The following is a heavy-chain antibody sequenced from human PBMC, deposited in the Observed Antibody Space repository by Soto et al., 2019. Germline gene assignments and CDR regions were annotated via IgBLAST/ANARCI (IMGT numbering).Heavy chain of an antibody. J-gene: IGHJ6*03. CDR1: GFTFSSYS. D-gene: IGHD1-7*01. Sequence: GGSLRLSCAASGFTFSSYSMNWVRQAPGKGLEWVSSISSSSSYIYYADSVKGRFTISRDNTKNSLYLQMNSLRAEDTAVYYCARYGLELWTSYYMDVWGKGTTVTVSS. V-gene: IGHV3-21*01. CDR3: ARYGLELWTSYYMDV. CDR2: ISSSSSYI.